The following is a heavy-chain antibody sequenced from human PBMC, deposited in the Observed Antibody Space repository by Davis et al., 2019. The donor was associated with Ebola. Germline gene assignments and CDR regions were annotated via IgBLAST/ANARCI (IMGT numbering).Heavy chain of an antibody. CDR2: LYSGGST. D-gene: IGHD3-3*01. Sequence: GESLKISCAGSGFIFSKAWMNWVRQAPGKGLEWVSVLYSGGSTFYADSVKGRFTIFSDNSMDTVHLDMTSLRVEDTAVYFCATPLVGDAFGVWDQGTTVTVSS. CDR1: GFIFSKAW. CDR3: ATPLVGDAFGV. V-gene: IGHV3-66*04. J-gene: IGHJ3*01.